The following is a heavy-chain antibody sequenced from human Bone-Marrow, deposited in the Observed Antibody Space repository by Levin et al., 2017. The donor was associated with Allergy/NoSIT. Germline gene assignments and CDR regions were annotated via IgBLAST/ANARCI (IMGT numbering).Heavy chain of an antibody. J-gene: IGHJ4*02. V-gene: IGHV3-74*01. D-gene: IGHD5-18*01. CDR2: IRGDGREI. Sequence: PAGGSLRLSCAASGIPFSDYWMHWVRQVPGKGLVWVSRIRGDGREINYADFVEGRFTITRDNAKSTLFLEMKSLRVDDTAMYYCVRGDTYMSWPRAWGQGTLVTVS. CDR1: GIPFSDYW. CDR3: VRGDTYMSWPRA.